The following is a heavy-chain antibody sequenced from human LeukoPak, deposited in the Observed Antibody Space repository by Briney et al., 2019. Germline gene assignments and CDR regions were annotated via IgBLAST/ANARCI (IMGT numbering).Heavy chain of an antibody. CDR3: ARERGWYFDY. D-gene: IGHD6-19*01. J-gene: IGHJ4*02. CDR2: IKQDGSEK. V-gene: IGHV3-7*01. CDR1: GFTFNNYV. Sequence: GGSLRLSCAASGFTFNNYVMTWVRQAPGKGLEWVANIKQDGSEKYYVDSVKGRFTISRDNAKNSLYLQMNSLRAEDTAVYYCARERGWYFDYWGQGTLVTVSS.